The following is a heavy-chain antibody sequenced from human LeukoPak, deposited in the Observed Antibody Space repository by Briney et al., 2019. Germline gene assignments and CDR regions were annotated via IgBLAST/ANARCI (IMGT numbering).Heavy chain of an antibody. J-gene: IGHJ4*02. V-gene: IGHV1-2*02. D-gene: IGHD3-9*01. CDR1: GYTFTGYY. CDR2: INPNSGGT. Sequence: ASVKVSCKASGYTFTGYYMHWVRQAPGQGLEWMGWINPNSGGTNYAQKFQGRVTMTRDTSISTAYMELSRLRPDDTAVYYCASSLRYFDWLSFDYWGQGTLVTVSP. CDR3: ASSLRYFDWLSFDY.